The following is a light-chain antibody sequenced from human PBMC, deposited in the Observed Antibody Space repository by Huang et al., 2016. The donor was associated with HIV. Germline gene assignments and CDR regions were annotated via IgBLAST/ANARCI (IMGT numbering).Light chain of an antibody. CDR1: ESLLYRSNNKND. CDR2: LAV. V-gene: IGKV4-1*01. Sequence: DIVMTQSPDSLAVSLGERAAINCKSSESLLYRSNNKNDLTWYQQKQGQTPKRLIYLAVTRESGVPDRFSGSGAGTDFTLTISSLQAADVAVYYCQQYYNTPFTFGPGTKVDIK. CDR3: QQYYNTPFT. J-gene: IGKJ3*01.